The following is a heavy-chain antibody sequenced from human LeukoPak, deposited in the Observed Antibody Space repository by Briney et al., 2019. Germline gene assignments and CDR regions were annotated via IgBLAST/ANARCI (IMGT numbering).Heavy chain of an antibody. CDR1: GVSFSGYY. V-gene: IGHV4-38-2*01. D-gene: IGHD1-7*01. CDR2: IYHSGST. CDR3: ARGAADWNYSNWSDP. Sequence: PSETLSLTCAVYGVSFSGYYWGWIRQPPGKGLEWVGSIYHSGSTYYNPSLKSRVTISVDTSKNQFPLKLSSVTAADTAVYYCARGAADWNYSNWSDPWGQGTLVTVSS. J-gene: IGHJ5*02.